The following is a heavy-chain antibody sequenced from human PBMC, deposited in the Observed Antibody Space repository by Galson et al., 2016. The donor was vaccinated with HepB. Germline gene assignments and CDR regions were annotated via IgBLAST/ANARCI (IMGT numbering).Heavy chain of an antibody. Sequence: SLRLSCAASGFTLTDLWMNWVRQAPGKGLEWVANIKADGSQKNYVNSVKGRSTISRDNAKRSLYLQMDSLRAEDTAMYYCLADTYAFDLWGQGTMVTVSS. D-gene: IGHD2-15*01. J-gene: IGHJ3*01. CDR3: LADTYAFDL. V-gene: IGHV3-7*01. CDR1: GFTLTDLW. CDR2: IKADGSQK.